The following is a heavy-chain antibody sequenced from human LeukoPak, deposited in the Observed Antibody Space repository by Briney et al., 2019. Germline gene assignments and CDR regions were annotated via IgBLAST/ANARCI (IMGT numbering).Heavy chain of an antibody. CDR3: ARGALLWFGAKMEYYFDY. V-gene: IGHV4-59*01. J-gene: IGHJ4*02. D-gene: IGHD3-10*01. Sequence: SETLSLTCAVSGGSITNYYWSWIRQSPGKGLEWIGFIYYNGNTNYNPSLKSRVTISVDTSKNQFPLKLTSMTAADTAVYYCARGALLWFGAKMEYYFDYWGQGTLLSVSS. CDR2: IYYNGNT. CDR1: GGSITNYY.